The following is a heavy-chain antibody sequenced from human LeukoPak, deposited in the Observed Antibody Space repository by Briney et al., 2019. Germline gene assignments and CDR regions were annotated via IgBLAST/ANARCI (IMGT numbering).Heavy chain of an antibody. D-gene: IGHD3-22*01. CDR1: GFTFSSYA. J-gene: IGHJ4*02. Sequence: GGSLRLSCAASGFTFSSYAMSWVRQAPGKGLEWVSGSTGSGGSTYYADSVKGRFTISRGNSKNTLYLQMNSLRAEDTAVYYCAKGRSEDYYESSGYWGQGTLVTVSS. CDR3: AKGRSEDYYESSGY. V-gene: IGHV3-23*01. CDR2: STGSGGST.